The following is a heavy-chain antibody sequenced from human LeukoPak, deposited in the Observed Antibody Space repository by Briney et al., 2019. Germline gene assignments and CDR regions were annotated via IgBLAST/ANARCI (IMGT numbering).Heavy chain of an antibody. D-gene: IGHD6-13*01. CDR1: GGSFSGYY. V-gene: IGHV4-34*09. Sequence: SETLSLTCAVYGGSFSGYYWSWIRQPPGKGLEWIGYIYYSGSTYYNPSLKSRVTISVDTSKNQFSLKLSSVTAADTAVYYCARDGVSAAGTNYYGVDVWGQGTTVTVSS. CDR3: ARDGVSAAGTNYYGVDV. CDR2: IYYSGST. J-gene: IGHJ6*02.